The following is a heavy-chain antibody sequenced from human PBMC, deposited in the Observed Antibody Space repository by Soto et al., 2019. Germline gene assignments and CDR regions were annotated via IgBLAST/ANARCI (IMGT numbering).Heavy chain of an antibody. Sequence: QVQLVESGGGVVQPGRSLRLSCAASGFTFSSYGMHWVRQAPGKGLECVACISYDGSNKDYADSVKGRFTISRDNSKNTLYLQMNGLIAEDTAVYYCASERLAVLRSVLDYWGQGTLVTVSS. CDR1: GFTFSSYG. J-gene: IGHJ4*02. CDR3: ASERLAVLRSVLDY. CDR2: ISYDGSNK. V-gene: IGHV3-30*19. D-gene: IGHD2-8*02.